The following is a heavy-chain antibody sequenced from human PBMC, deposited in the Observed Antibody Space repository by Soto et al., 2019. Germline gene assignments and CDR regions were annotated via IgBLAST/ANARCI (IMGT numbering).Heavy chain of an antibody. J-gene: IGHJ6*02. V-gene: IGHV3-30-3*01. D-gene: IGHD3-9*01. CDR1: GFTFSSYA. CDR2: ISYDGSNK. CDR3: ARDFEILTGYYHGYYYGMDV. Sequence: GGSLRLSCAASGFTFSSYAMHWVRQAPGKGLEWVAVISYDGSNKYYADSVKGRFTISRDNSKNTLYLQMNSLRAEDTAVYYCARDFEILTGYYHGYYYGMDVWGQGTTVTVSS.